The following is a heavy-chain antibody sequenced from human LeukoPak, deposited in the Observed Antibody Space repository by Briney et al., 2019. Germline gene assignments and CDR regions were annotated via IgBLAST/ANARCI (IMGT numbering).Heavy chain of an antibody. V-gene: IGHV3-48*03. CDR1: GFTFSSYD. J-gene: IGHJ3*02. CDR2: ISRSGSTT. Sequence: GGSLRLSCAASGFTFSSYDMNWVRQAPGKGLEWVSYISRSGSTTYYADSLKGRFTISRDNAKNSLYLQMSSLRAEDTAVYYCAHVKTLSGSPFDIWGQGTMFTVSS. D-gene: IGHD3-10*01. CDR3: AHVKTLSGSPFDI.